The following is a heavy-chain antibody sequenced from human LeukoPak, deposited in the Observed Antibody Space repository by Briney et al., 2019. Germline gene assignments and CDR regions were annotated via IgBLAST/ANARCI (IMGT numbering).Heavy chain of an antibody. V-gene: IGHV3-23*01. J-gene: IGHJ4*02. CDR2: ISGSGGST. D-gene: IGHD3-9*01. CDR3: AKARRLRYFDWYYFDY. CDR1: GFTFSIYA. Sequence: QSGGSLRLSCAASGFTFSIYAMSWVRPAPGKGLEWVSAISGSGGSTYYADSVKGRFTISRDNSKNTLYLQMNSLRAEDTAVYYCAKARRLRYFDWYYFDYWGQGTLVTVSS.